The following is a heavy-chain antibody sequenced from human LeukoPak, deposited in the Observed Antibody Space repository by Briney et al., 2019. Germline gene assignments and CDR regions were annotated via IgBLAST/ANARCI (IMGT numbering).Heavy chain of an antibody. CDR1: GGSISSYY. J-gene: IGHJ4*02. CDR2: IYYSGST. D-gene: IGHD4-11*01. Sequence: PSETLSLTCTVSGGSISSYYWSWIRQPPGKGLEWIGYIYYSGSTNYNPSLKSRVTISVDTSKNQFPLKLSSVTAADTAVYYCARESRGPMTTVFFDYWGQGTLVTVSS. CDR3: ARESRGPMTTVFFDY. V-gene: IGHV4-59*01.